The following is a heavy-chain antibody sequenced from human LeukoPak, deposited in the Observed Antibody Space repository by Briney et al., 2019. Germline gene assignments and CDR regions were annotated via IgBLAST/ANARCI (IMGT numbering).Heavy chain of an antibody. V-gene: IGHV1-69*05. CDR2: IMPLFGTA. CDR1: GGTFNSYA. J-gene: IGHJ6*03. Sequence: KVPCKASGGTFNSYAISWVRQAPGQGLEWMGGIMPLFGTANYAQEFQGRVTFTTDESASTAYMEVSSLRSEDTAVYYCASGSLGDGYGVGDYYQYMDVWGKGTTVTVSS. D-gene: IGHD5-24*01. CDR3: ASGSLGDGYGVGDYYQYMDV.